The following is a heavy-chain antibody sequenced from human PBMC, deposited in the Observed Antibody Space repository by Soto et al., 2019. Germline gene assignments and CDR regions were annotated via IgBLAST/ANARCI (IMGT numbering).Heavy chain of an antibody. CDR3: ARSIFGTTVYSSGGMDV. CDR2: IYYSGST. CDR1: GGSISSGGYY. V-gene: IGHV4-31*03. Sequence: QVQLQESGPGLVKPSQTLSLTCTVSGGSISSGGYYWSWIRQHPGKGLEWIGYIYYSGSTYYNPSLKSRVTISVDTSKNQFSLKLSSVTAADTAVYYCARSIFGTTVYSSGGMDVWGQGTTVTVSS. D-gene: IGHD3-3*01. J-gene: IGHJ6*02.